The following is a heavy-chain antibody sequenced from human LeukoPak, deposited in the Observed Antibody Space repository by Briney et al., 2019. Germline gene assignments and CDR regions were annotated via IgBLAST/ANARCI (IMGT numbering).Heavy chain of an antibody. CDR2: VYHSGSI. CDR1: GYSISSGYY. CDR3: ARGGYCSGGSCYSRVYYFDY. Sequence: PSETLSPTCTVSGYSISSGYYWGWIRQPPGKGLQWIGSVYHSGSIFYNPSLKSRVTISVDASKNQFSLKLSSVTAADTAVYYCARGGYCSGGSCYSRVYYFDYWGQGTLVTVSS. D-gene: IGHD2-15*01. J-gene: IGHJ4*02. V-gene: IGHV4-38-2*02.